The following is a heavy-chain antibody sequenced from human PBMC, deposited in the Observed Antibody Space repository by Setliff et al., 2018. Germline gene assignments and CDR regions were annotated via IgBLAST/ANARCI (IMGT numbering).Heavy chain of an antibody. V-gene: IGHV1-46*01. Sequence: ASVKVSCKASGYTFTSYYMYWVRQAPGQGPEWMGTINTGGGSASIVDQFQGRVTMTRDTSTSTVYLELNSLRSDDTAVYYCVRGGLAAAGKKGVFEHWGQGTLVTVSS. CDR3: VRGGLAAAGKKGVFEH. J-gene: IGHJ4*02. CDR2: INTGGGSA. CDR1: GYTFTSYY. D-gene: IGHD6-13*01.